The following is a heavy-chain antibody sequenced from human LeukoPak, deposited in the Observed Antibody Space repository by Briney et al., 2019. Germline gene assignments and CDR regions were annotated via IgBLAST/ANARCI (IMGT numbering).Heavy chain of an antibody. D-gene: IGHD6-6*01. V-gene: IGHV3-74*01. CDR2: ISGDGSVT. CDR3: ARYSSSTGGASYYLDY. Sequence: GGSLRLSCTASGFTLRNYWMHWVRQVPGKRLVWVSRISGDGSVTNYADSVQGRFTISRDNAKNTLYLQINSLRSEDTAVYYCARYSSSTGGASYYLDYWGHGTLVTVSS. CDR1: GFTLRNYW. J-gene: IGHJ4*01.